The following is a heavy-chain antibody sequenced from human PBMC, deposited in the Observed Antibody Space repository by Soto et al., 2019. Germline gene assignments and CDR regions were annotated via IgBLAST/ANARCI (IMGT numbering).Heavy chain of an antibody. J-gene: IGHJ4*02. CDR2: ISSSGSTI. CDR1: GFTFSDYY. D-gene: IGHD3-22*01. Sequence: GGSLRLSRAASGFTFSDYYMSWIRQAPGKGLEWVSYISSSGSTIYYADSVKGRFTISRDNAKNSLYLQMNSLRAEDTAVYYCARTKYYYDSLSGAGDYWGQGTLVTVSS. CDR3: ARTKYYYDSLSGAGDY. V-gene: IGHV3-11*01.